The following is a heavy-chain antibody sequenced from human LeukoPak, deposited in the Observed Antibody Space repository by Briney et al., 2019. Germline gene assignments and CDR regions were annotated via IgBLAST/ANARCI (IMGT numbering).Heavy chain of an antibody. CDR3: AIGYSSGCFDY. CDR1: GGSFSGYY. CDR2: INHSGST. Sequence: SETLSLTCAVYGGSFSGYYWSWIRQPPRKGLEWIGEINHSGSTNYNPSLKSRVTISVDTSKNQFSLKLSSVTAADTAVYYCAIGYSSGCFDYWGQGTLVTVSS. D-gene: IGHD6-19*01. J-gene: IGHJ4*02. V-gene: IGHV4-34*01.